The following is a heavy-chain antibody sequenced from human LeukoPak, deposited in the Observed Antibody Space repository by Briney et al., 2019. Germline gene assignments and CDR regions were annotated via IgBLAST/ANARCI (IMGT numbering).Heavy chain of an antibody. CDR1: GFTFSSYA. D-gene: IGHD3-22*01. CDR3: AKGTMIVVAPPYYFDY. V-gene: IGHV3-23*01. CDR2: ISGSGGST. J-gene: IGHJ4*02. Sequence: PGGSLRLSCAASGFTFSSYAMSWVRQAPGKGLEWVSAISGSGGSTYYADSVKGRSTISRDNSKNTLYLQMNSLRAEDTAVYYCAKGTMIVVAPPYYFDYWGQGTLVTVSS.